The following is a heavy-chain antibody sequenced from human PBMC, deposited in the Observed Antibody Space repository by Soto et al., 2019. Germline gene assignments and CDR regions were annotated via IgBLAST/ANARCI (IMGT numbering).Heavy chain of an antibody. D-gene: IGHD4-17*01. CDR1: GFTFSSYW. CDR3: ARDSPHGDEYGDY. CDR2: IKHDGSEK. J-gene: IGHJ4*02. V-gene: IGHV3-7*01. Sequence: GGSLRLSCAASGFTFSSYWMSWVRQAPGKGLEWVASIKHDGSEKYYVDSVEGRFTISRDNAKNSLSLQMNRLRAEDTAVYYCARDSPHGDEYGDYWVQGTLVTVSS.